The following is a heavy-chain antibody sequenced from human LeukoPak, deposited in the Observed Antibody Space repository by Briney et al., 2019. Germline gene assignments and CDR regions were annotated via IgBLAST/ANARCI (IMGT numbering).Heavy chain of an antibody. V-gene: IGHV1-69*05. CDR2: IIPIFGTA. CDR1: GGTFSSYA. CDR3: ARDAPIIPYCTNGVCYTGYDAFDI. Sequence: SVKVSCKASGGTFSSYAISWVRQAPGQGLEWMGRIIPIFGTANYAQKFQGRVTITTDESTSTAYMELSSLRSEDTAVHYCARDAPIIPYCTNGVCYTGYDAFDIWGQGTMVTVSS. D-gene: IGHD2-8*01. J-gene: IGHJ3*02.